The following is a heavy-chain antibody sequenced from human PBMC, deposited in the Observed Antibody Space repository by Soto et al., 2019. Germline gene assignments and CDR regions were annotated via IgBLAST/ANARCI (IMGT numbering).Heavy chain of an antibody. CDR1: GYTFTSYA. CDR3: ARDVGDIVVVPAATPDAFDI. V-gene: IGHV1-3*01. Sequence: QVQLVQSGAEVKKPGASVKVSCKASGYTFTSYAMHWVRQAPGQRLEWMGGINAGNGNTKYSQKFQGRVTITRSTAASTAYMELSSLRSEDTAVYYCARDVGDIVVVPAATPDAFDIWGQGTMVTVSS. D-gene: IGHD2-2*01. CDR2: INAGNGNT. J-gene: IGHJ3*02.